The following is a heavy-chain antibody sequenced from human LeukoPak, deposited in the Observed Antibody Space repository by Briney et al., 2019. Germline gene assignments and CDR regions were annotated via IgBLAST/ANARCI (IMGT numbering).Heavy chain of an antibody. CDR1: GFTFSSYT. CDR2: ISSSATYI. CDR3: ATWDDYGDFVAFEY. V-gene: IGHV3-21*01. Sequence: GGSLRLSCGGSGFTFSSYTMNWVRQAPGKGLEGVASISSSATYIYYADSVRGRFPISRDDAKKSVFLHMNSLRAEDTAVYFCATWDDYGDFVAFEYWGQGTLVTVSS. D-gene: IGHD4-17*01. J-gene: IGHJ4*02.